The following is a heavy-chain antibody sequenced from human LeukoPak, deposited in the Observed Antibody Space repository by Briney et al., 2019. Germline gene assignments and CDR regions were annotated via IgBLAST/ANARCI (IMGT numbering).Heavy chain of an antibody. CDR3: ARESTRERPGC. CDR2: MDQDGSEE. CDR1: GFTLSDYW. Sequence: GGSLRLSCAASGFTLSDYWMSWVRQAPGKGLEWVANMDQDGSEENYVDSVKGRFTISRDDAKNLLYLQMSSLRAEDTAVYYCARESTRERPGCWGQGILVTVSS. V-gene: IGHV3-7*01. D-gene: IGHD1-26*01. J-gene: IGHJ4*02.